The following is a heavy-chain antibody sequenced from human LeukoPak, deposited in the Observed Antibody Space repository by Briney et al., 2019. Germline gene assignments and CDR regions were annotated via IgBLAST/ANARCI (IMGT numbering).Heavy chain of an antibody. CDR1: GGSISSSSYY. Sequence: MSSETLSLTCTVSGGSISSSSYYWGWIRQPPGKGLEWIGSIYYSGSTNYNPSLKSRVTISVDTSKNQFSLKLSSVTAADTAVYYCARDRYAFKNDILTGYPYYYYMDVWGKGTTVTISS. V-gene: IGHV4-39*07. CDR2: IYYSGST. J-gene: IGHJ6*03. CDR3: ARDRYAFKNDILTGYPYYYYMDV. D-gene: IGHD3-9*01.